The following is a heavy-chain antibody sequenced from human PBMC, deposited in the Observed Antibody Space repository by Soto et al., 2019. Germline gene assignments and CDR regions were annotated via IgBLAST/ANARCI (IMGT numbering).Heavy chain of an antibody. CDR3: ARHRALNWFDP. Sequence: SETLSLTCTVSGDTISSSYWSWIRQPPGKGLEWIGYMYYSGSTSYNPSLNSRVTLSVDTSKNQFFLKLSFVTAADTAVYYCARHRALNWFDPWGQGTLVTVSS. CDR1: GDTISSSY. J-gene: IGHJ5*02. CDR2: MYYSGST. V-gene: IGHV4-59*08.